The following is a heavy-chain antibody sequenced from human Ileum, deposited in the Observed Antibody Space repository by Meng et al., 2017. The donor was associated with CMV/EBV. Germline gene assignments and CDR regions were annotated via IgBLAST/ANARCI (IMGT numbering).Heavy chain of an antibody. V-gene: IGHV3-23*03. D-gene: IGHD3-10*01. CDR1: GFTFSNYA. J-gene: IGHJ4*02. CDR3: VKGIATTSGGVFEY. CDR2: IYSSTSFT. Sequence: ASGFTFSNYAMGWVRQARGKGLDWVSTIYSSTSFTGYAESVKGRFTISRDDSKNTVYLQMNSLRAEDTAVYYCVKGIATTSGGVFEYWGQGTLVTVSS.